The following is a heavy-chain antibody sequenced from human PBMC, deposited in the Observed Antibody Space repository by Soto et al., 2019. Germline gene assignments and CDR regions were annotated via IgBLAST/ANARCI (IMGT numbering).Heavy chain of an antibody. V-gene: IGHV1-18*01. CDR1: GYTFSDYG. CDR2: ISSKNGHT. CDR3: AREPPETPPDY. Sequence: QVQLVQSGADVKKPGASVKVSCKASGYTFSDYGVSWVRQAPGQGLEWMGWISSKNGHTNFDQKFRGRVTMTTDPSTSTVYMELRSLRPDDTAVYYCAREPPETPPDYWGQGTLVPVSS. J-gene: IGHJ4*02.